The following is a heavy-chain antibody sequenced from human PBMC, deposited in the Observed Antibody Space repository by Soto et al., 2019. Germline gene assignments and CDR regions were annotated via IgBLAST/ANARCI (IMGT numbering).Heavy chain of an antibody. D-gene: IGHD3-16*01. CDR1: GFTFRNYA. CDR3: AKDRLAGGFDY. Sequence: GGSLSLSCAASGFTFRNYAMSWVRQAPGKGLEWVSLVSATAGTTYYTDSVKGRFTISRDNSRNTVYLQMNSLRADDTAVYYCAKDRLAGGFDYWGQGTLVTVSS. CDR2: VSATAGTT. V-gene: IGHV3-23*01. J-gene: IGHJ4*02.